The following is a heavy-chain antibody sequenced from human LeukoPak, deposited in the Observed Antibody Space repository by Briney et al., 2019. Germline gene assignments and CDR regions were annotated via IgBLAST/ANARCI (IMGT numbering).Heavy chain of an antibody. Sequence: SETLSLTRTVSGGSISSYYWSWIRQPPGKGLEWIGYIYYSGSTNYNPSLKSRVTISVDTSKNQFSLKLSSVTAADTAVYYCARVGYYYDSRALDYWGQGTLVTVSS. CDR1: GGSISSYY. CDR2: IYYSGST. CDR3: ARVGYYYDSRALDY. V-gene: IGHV4-59*01. J-gene: IGHJ4*02. D-gene: IGHD3-22*01.